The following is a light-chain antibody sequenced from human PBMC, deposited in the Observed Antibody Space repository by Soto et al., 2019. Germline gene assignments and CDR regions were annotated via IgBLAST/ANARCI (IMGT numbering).Light chain of an antibody. V-gene: IGKV1-5*01. CDR3: QQYKSYSRM. CDR2: DAS. Sequence: DIQMTQSPSTLSASVGDRVTITCRASQSISSWLAWYQQKPGKAPKLLIYDASSLESGVPSRFSGSGSGTEFTLTISSLQPEDFATYYCQQYKSYSRMFGQGTKVEIK. J-gene: IGKJ1*01. CDR1: QSISSW.